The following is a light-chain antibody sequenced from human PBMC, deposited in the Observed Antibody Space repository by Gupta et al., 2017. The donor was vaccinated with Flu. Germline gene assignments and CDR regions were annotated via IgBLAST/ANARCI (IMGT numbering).Light chain of an antibody. Sequence: ERATLSCRASQSFSSTYLAWYQQKPGQAPRLLIYGGSSRATGIPARFRGSGSGTDFTLTISRLEPDDFAVYYFQQYSSSPLTFGPGTKVDVK. V-gene: IGKV3-20*01. CDR1: QSFSSTY. CDR3: QQYSSSPLT. J-gene: IGKJ3*01. CDR2: GGS.